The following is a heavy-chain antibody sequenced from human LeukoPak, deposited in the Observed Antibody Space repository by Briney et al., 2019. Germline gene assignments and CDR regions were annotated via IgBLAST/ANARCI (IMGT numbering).Heavy chain of an antibody. Sequence: GASVKVSCKASGGTFISYAISWVRQAPGQGLEWMGGIIPIFGTANYAQKFQGRVTITADESTSTAYMELSSLRSEDTAVYYCARDLGKGGYLDYWGQGTLVTVSS. CDR1: GGTFISYA. CDR2: IIPIFGTA. CDR3: ARDLGKGGYLDY. J-gene: IGHJ4*02. D-gene: IGHD3-22*01. V-gene: IGHV1-69*13.